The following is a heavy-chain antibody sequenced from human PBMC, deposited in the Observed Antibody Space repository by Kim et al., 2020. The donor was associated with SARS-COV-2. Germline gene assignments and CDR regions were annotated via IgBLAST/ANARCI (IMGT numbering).Heavy chain of an antibody. J-gene: IGHJ4*02. Sequence: GGSLRLSCAASGFTFSSYWMSWVRQAPGKGLEWVANIKQDGSEKYYVDSVKGRFTISRDNAKNSLYLQMNSLRAEDTAVYYCAATSLYDSSGYYPAPVDWGQGTLVTVSS. CDR2: IKQDGSEK. CDR1: GFTFSSYW. D-gene: IGHD3-22*01. CDR3: AATSLYDSSGYYPAPVD. V-gene: IGHV3-7*03.